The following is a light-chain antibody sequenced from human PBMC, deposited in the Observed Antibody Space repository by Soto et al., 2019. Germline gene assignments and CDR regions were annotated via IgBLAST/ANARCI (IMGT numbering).Light chain of an antibody. CDR1: QTVATN. J-gene: IGKJ1*01. V-gene: IGKV3D-15*01. Sequence: EIVMTQSPATLSVSPGERGTLSCRASQTVATNLAWYQQKPGQAPRLLIYHASTRATGIPAWFSGSGSGTEFTLTISSLQSEDFAVYYCQQYNQWPPWTFGQGTKVDIK. CDR3: QQYNQWPPWT. CDR2: HAS.